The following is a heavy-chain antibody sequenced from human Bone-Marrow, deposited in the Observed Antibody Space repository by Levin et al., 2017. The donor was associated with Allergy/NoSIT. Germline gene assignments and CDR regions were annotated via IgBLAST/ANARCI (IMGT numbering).Heavy chain of an antibody. CDR3: ARGGIAAAASFDS. D-gene: IGHD6-13*01. J-gene: IGHJ4*02. CDR2: VNQSGST. Sequence: ASETLSLTCAVYGGSFSDYFWSWIRQPPGKGLEWIGEVNQSGSTNYHPSLKSRVTLSVDTSKNQFSLTVTSVTAADTAVYYCARGGIAAAASFDSWGQGTLVTVSS. CDR1: GGSFSDYF. V-gene: IGHV4-34*01.